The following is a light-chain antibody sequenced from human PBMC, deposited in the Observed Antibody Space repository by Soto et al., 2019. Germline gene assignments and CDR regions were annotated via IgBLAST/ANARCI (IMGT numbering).Light chain of an antibody. Sequence: QSALTQPASVSGSPGQSITISCTGTSGDVGGYDYVSWYQQHPGKAPNFVIYEVTNRPSGVSHRFSGSKSGNTASLTISGLQAEDEADYYCSSYTTTSTYVFGTGTKVTV. V-gene: IGLV2-14*01. CDR2: EVT. CDR3: SSYTTTSTYV. CDR1: SGDVGGYDY. J-gene: IGLJ1*01.